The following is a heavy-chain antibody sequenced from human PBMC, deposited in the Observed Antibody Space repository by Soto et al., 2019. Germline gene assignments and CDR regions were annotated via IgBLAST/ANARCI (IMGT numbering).Heavy chain of an antibody. D-gene: IGHD2-8*02. CDR3: SSTHPSGPPWVVF. J-gene: IGHJ4*02. CDR2: SRSRQTGYTI. Sequence: EVRLVESGGGLVQPGGSLRLSCAASGFTFSDHYMEWVRQPAGKGLEWVARSRSRQTGYTIEYAASMEGRFTLSTAEAGNSATLQMKDLRPDHAAVYYCSSTHPSGPPWVVFWGQGNRVSVPS. CDR1: GFTFSDHY. V-gene: IGHV3-72*01.